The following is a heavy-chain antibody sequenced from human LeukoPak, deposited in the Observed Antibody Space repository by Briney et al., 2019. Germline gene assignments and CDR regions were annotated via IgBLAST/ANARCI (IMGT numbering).Heavy chain of an antibody. V-gene: IGHV4-34*01. D-gene: IGHD4-17*01. Sequence: SETLSLTCAVYGGSFSGYYWSWIRQPPGKGLEWIGEINHSGSTYYNPSLESRLAIFVDTSKNQFSLKLSSVTAPDTAVYYCARHFGDYASLLAWGQGSLVTVSS. CDR1: GGSFSGYY. CDR3: ARHFGDYASLLA. J-gene: IGHJ5*02. CDR2: INHSGST.